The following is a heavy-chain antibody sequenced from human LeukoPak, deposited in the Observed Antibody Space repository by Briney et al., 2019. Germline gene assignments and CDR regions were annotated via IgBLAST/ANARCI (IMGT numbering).Heavy chain of an antibody. V-gene: IGHV7-4-1*02. CDR2: INTNTGNP. CDR1: GYTFTSYA. CDR3: ARTTDYDFWSGYYSGMGYYYMDV. J-gene: IGHJ6*03. D-gene: IGHD3-3*01. Sequence: ASVKVSCKASGYTFTSYAMNWVRQAPGQGLEWMGWINTNTGNPTYAQGFTGRFVFSLDTSVSTAYLQISSLKAEDTAVYYCARTTDYDFWSGYYSGMGYYYMDVWGKGTTVTVSS.